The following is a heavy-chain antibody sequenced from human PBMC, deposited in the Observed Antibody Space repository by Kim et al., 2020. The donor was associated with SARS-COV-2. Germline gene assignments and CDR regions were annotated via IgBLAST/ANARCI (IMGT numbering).Heavy chain of an antibody. CDR1: GGSFSGYY. J-gene: IGHJ5*02. CDR2: INHSGST. Sequence: SETLSLTCAVYGGSFSGYYWSWIRQPPGKGLEWIGEINHSGSTNYNPSLKSRVTISVDTSKNQFSLKLSSVTAADTAVYYCARGEGSSSWYRRWGCFDPWGQGTLVTVSS. CDR3: ARGEGSSSWYRRWGCFDP. V-gene: IGHV4-34*01. D-gene: IGHD6-13*01.